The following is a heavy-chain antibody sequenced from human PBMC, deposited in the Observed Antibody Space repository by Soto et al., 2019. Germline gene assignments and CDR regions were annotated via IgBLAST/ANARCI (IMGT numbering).Heavy chain of an antibody. V-gene: IGHV3-23*01. CDR2: IRGDGGQT. CDR3: ARDVGLDSDDFFAY. J-gene: IGHJ4*02. Sequence: LRLSCTASGFTFTSYGMGWGRQAPGKGLQWVSTIRGDGGQTHYTDSVKGRFSNSRDNSKNTVYLQMDSLRAEDTAMYFCARDVGLDSDDFFAYWGQGTQVTVSS. D-gene: IGHD3-9*01. CDR1: GFTFTSYG.